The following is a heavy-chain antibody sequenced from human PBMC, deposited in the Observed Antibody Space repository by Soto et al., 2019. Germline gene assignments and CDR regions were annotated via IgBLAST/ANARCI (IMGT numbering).Heavy chain of an antibody. V-gene: IGHV4-59*01. Sequence: SETLSLTCTVSGGSIISYYWSWIRQPPGKGLEWIGYIYYSGSTNYNPSLKSRVTISVDTSKNQFSLKLSSVTAADTAVYYCARDLGDILTGYFWLDPWGQGTLVTVSS. CDR3: ARDLGDILTGYFWLDP. D-gene: IGHD3-9*01. CDR2: IYYSGST. J-gene: IGHJ5*02. CDR1: GGSIISYY.